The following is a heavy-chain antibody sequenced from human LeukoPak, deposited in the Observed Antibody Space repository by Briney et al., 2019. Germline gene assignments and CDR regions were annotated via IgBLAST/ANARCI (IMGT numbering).Heavy chain of an antibody. CDR2: IHYTGNT. Sequence: SETLSLTCTVSGGSISSSSYYWGWIRQPPGKGLEWVGYIHYTGNTNYSPSLKSRVTISVDTSKKQFSLRLISVTAADTAVYYCARGRVFYGSGTSFDYWGPGTLVTVSS. CDR3: ARGRVFYGSGTSFDY. J-gene: IGHJ4*02. CDR1: GGSISSSSYY. D-gene: IGHD3-10*01. V-gene: IGHV4-61*05.